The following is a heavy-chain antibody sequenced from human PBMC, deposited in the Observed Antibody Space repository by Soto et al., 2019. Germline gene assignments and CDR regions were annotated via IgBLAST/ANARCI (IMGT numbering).Heavy chain of an antibody. J-gene: IGHJ4*02. Sequence: SVKVSCKASGYTFANYGIAWVRQAPGQGLERMGGFIAMLGTPTYAKKVQGRATITADESLTSSYLELRSLRSEDTAVYFCARGAMANFDYWGQGTVVTVSS. V-gene: IGHV1-69*13. CDR3: ARGAMANFDY. CDR1: GYTFANYG. CDR2: FIAMLGTP. D-gene: IGHD5-18*01.